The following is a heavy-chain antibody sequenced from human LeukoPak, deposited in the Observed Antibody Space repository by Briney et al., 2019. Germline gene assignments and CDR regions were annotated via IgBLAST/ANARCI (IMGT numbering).Heavy chain of an antibody. D-gene: IGHD3-3*01. V-gene: IGHV4-34*01. CDR2: INHSGST. CDR3: ARDNYDFWSGYYGGKGYFDY. CDR1: GGSFSGYY. J-gene: IGHJ4*02. Sequence: SETLSLTCAVYGGSFSGYYWSCIRQPPGKGLEWIGEINHSGSTNYNPSLKSRVTISVDTSKNQFSLKLSSVTAADTAVYYCARDNYDFWSGYYGGKGYFDYWGQGTLVTVSS.